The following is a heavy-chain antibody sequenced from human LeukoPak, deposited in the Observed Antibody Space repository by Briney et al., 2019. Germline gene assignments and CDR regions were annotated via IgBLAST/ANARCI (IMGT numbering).Heavy chain of an antibody. J-gene: IGHJ4*02. Sequence: GGSLRLSCAASGFTFRSYAMSWVRQAPGKGLEWVSSIGDSGGSSYYADSVKGRFTISRDNSKNTLYLQMHGLRAEDTAVYYCAKDGFALALHYSFDYWGQGTLVTVSS. CDR1: GFTFRSYA. CDR3: AKDGFALALHYSFDY. V-gene: IGHV3-23*01. CDR2: IGDSGGSS. D-gene: IGHD3-3*01.